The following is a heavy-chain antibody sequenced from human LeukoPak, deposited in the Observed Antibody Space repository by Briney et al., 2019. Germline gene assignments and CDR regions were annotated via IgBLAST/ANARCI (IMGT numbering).Heavy chain of an antibody. CDR1: GFSFSNNE. CDR2: ISRGGGTI. V-gene: IGHV3-48*03. CDR3: ASSTGYSYGYFDY. D-gene: IGHD5-18*01. J-gene: IGHJ4*02. Sequence: GGSLRLSCEASGFSFSNNEMNWVRQAPGRGLEWVSYISRGGGTIYYADSVKGRFTLSRDNVQNSLYLQMNSLRAEDTAVYYCASSTGYSYGYFDYWGQGTLVTVSS.